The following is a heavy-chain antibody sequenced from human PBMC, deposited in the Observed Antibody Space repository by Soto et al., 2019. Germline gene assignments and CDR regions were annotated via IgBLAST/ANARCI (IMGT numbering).Heavy chain of an antibody. CDR2: IYPGDSDT. V-gene: IGHV5-51*01. CDR3: ARGGNYYDSSGYSTTVDY. J-gene: IGHJ4*02. Sequence: GESLKISCKGSGYSFTSYWIGWVRQMPGKGLEWMGIIYPGDSDTRYSPSFQGQVTISADKSISTAYLQWSSLKASDTAMYYCARGGNYYDSSGYSTTVDYWGQGTLVTVSS. D-gene: IGHD3-22*01. CDR1: GYSFTSYW.